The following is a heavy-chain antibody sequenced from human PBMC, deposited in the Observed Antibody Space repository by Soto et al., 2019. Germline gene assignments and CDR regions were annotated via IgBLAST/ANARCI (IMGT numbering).Heavy chain of an antibody. V-gene: IGHV3-21*01. CDR2: ISSSGTYI. J-gene: IGHJ6*02. CDR3: ARAVHDFDVHSYGMDL. CDR1: GFTFNDYS. D-gene: IGHD2-21*02. Sequence: GGSLRLSCEASGFTFNDYSMDWVRQAPEKGLEWVSSISSSGTYIYCADSVKGRFAISRDNANNVMYLQMDTLRAEDTAVYSCARAVHDFDVHSYGMDLCGQRTTVTVSS.